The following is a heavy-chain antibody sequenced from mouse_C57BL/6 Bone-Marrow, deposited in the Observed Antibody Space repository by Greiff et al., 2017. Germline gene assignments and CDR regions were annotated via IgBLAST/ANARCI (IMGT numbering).Heavy chain of an antibody. Sequence: QVHVKQPGAELVMPGASVKLSCKASGYTFTSYWMHWVKQRPGHGLEWIGEIDPSDGYTNYNQKFKGKSTLTVDKYSSTASMQLSSLTSEDSAVYYCAAYDDDGEFAYWCQGTLVTVSA. CDR3: AAYDDDGEFAY. J-gene: IGHJ3*01. D-gene: IGHD2-4*01. V-gene: IGHV1-69*01. CDR2: IDPSDGYT. CDR1: GYTFTSYW.